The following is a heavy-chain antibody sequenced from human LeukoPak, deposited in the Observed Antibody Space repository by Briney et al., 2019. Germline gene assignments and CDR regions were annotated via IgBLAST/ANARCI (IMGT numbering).Heavy chain of an antibody. CDR2: IIPIFGTA. D-gene: IGHD3-3*01. V-gene: IGHV1-69*13. CDR3: ARSLRDFWSGFDY. J-gene: IGHJ4*02. Sequence: ASVKVSCKASGGTFSSYAISWVRQAPGQGLEWMGGIIPIFGTANYAQKFQGRVMITADESTSTAYMELSSLRSEDTAVYYCARSLRDFWSGFDYWGQGTLVTVSS. CDR1: GGTFSSYA.